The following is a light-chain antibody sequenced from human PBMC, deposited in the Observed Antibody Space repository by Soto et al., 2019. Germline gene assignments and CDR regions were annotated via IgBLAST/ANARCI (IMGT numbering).Light chain of an antibody. Sequence: QSVLTQPPSTSGAPGQWVTLSCSGSSSNIGTNTVNWYNQLPGTAPKLLIYNSNERPSGVPDRFSGSQSGTSASLAISGLQSEDEADYYCAAWDDSLDVVVFGGGTKLTVL. CDR1: SSNIGTNT. J-gene: IGLJ3*02. V-gene: IGLV1-44*01. CDR2: NSN. CDR3: AAWDDSLDVVV.